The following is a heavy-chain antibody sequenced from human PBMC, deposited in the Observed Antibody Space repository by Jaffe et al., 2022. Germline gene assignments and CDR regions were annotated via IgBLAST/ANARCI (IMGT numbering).Heavy chain of an antibody. CDR2: IYTSGST. CDR1: GGSISSGSYY. Sequence: QVQLQESGPGLVKPSQTLSLTCTVSGGSISSGSYYWSWIRQPAGKGLEWIGRIYTSGSTNYNPSLKSRVTISVDTSKNQFSLKLSSVTAADTAVYYCAREEYSIVGATPFDYWGQGTLVTVSS. J-gene: IGHJ4*02. V-gene: IGHV4-61*02. D-gene: IGHD1-26*01. CDR3: AREEYSIVGATPFDY.